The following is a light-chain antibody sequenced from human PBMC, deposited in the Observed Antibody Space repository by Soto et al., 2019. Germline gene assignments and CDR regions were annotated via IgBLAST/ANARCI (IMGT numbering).Light chain of an antibody. Sequence: QSALAQPASVSGSPGQSITISCTGASGYVGTYSLVSWYQQHPGKAPKVVIYEGHKRPSGVPDRFSGSTSVNTASLTISGLQVDDEADYYCFLYVGATTYVFGTGTKLTVL. CDR1: SGYVGTYSL. J-gene: IGLJ1*01. V-gene: IGLV2-23*01. CDR2: EGH. CDR3: FLYVGATTYV.